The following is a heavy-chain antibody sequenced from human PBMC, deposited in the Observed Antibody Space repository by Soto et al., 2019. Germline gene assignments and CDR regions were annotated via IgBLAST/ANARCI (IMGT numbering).Heavy chain of an antibody. CDR1: GFTFSSYW. CDR3: AREAWGIAAAVDY. Sequence: GGSLRFSCAASGFTFSSYWMHWVRQAPGKGLVWVSRINSDGSSTSYADSVKGRFTISRDNAKNTLYLQMNSLRAEDTAVYYCAREAWGIAAAVDYWGQGTLVTVSS. D-gene: IGHD6-13*01. V-gene: IGHV3-74*01. CDR2: INSDGSST. J-gene: IGHJ4*02.